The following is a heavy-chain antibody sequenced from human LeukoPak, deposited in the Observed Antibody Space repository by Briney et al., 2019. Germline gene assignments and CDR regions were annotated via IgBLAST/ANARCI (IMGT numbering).Heavy chain of an antibody. CDR1: GFTFSDYY. Sequence: GGSLRLSCAASGFTFSDYYMSWIRQAPGKGLEWVSYIHSSSSYTNYADSVKGRFTISRDNAKNTLYLQMNSLRAEDTAVYYCARDLREFDSSGYYLDYWGQGTLVTVSS. J-gene: IGHJ4*02. D-gene: IGHD3-22*01. CDR2: IHSSSSYT. CDR3: ARDLREFDSSGYYLDY. V-gene: IGHV3-11*06.